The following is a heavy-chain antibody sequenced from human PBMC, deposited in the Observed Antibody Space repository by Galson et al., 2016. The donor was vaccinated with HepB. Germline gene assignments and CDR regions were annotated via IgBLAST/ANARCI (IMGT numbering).Heavy chain of an antibody. D-gene: IGHD2-21*01. CDR3: AKDLFAVMD. CDR1: GFTVSSYG. J-gene: IGHJ4*02. V-gene: IGHV3-23*01. Sequence: SLRLSCAASGFTVSSYGMSWVRLAPGKGLEWVSGIRGSGAETYYADSVKGRFTISRGNAKNMVYLQKNSLRVDDTAVYYCAKDLFAVMDWGQGTLVTVSS. CDR2: IRGSGAET.